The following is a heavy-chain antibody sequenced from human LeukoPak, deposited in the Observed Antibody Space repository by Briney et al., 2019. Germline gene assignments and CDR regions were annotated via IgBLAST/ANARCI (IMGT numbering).Heavy chain of an antibody. D-gene: IGHD4-17*01. CDR2: IYSGGST. Sequence: GGSLRLSCAASGFTVRSNYMSWVRQAPGKGLEWVSVIYSGGSTYYADSVKGRFTISRHNSKNTLYLQMNSLRAEDTAVYYCARGFYGDYPDYWGQGTLVTVSS. J-gene: IGHJ4*02. V-gene: IGHV3-53*04. CDR3: ARGFYGDYPDY. CDR1: GFTVRSNY.